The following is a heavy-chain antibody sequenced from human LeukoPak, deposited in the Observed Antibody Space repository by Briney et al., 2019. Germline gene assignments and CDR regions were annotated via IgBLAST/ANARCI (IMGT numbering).Heavy chain of an antibody. V-gene: IGHV3-7*01. Sequence: GGSLRLSCAPSGFTFSDYWMTWVRQVPGKGVEWVANINRGGNEVHYVDSVKGRFTISRDNAKNSLYLQLDGLRVEDTAVYYCARVGTWELQRVFDYWGQGTLVTVSS. CDR1: GFTFSDYW. D-gene: IGHD1-26*01. J-gene: IGHJ4*02. CDR2: INRGGNEV. CDR3: ARVGTWELQRVFDY.